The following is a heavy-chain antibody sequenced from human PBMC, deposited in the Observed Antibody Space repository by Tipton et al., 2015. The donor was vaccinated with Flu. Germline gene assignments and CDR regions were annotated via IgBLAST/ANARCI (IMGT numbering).Heavy chain of an antibody. D-gene: IGHD3-10*01. Sequence: QLVQSGAELKKPGESLRISCEASGYSFATYWIAWVRQMPGKGLEWMGIVYPSNSETRYNPSFQGQVTLSAKESVNTAYLQWNSLKASDPAMYFCASQDRASGRRSAFDGWGQGTLVTVSS. CDR2: VYPSNSET. V-gene: IGHV5-51*01. CDR3: ASQDRASGRRSAFDG. J-gene: IGHJ3*01. CDR1: GYSFATYW.